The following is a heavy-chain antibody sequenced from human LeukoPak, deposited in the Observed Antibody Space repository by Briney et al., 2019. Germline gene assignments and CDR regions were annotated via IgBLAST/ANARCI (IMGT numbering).Heavy chain of an antibody. Sequence: ASVKVSCKASGYTFTSYYMHWVRQAPGQGLEGMGIINPSGGSTSYAQKFQGRVTMTRDRYTSTVYMEVSSLRSRDTAVYYCARSPGWPHPSDAFDIWGQGTMVTVSS. CDR1: GYTFTSYY. D-gene: IGHD2-15*01. J-gene: IGHJ3*02. V-gene: IGHV1-46*01. CDR2: INPSGGST. CDR3: ARSPGWPHPSDAFDI.